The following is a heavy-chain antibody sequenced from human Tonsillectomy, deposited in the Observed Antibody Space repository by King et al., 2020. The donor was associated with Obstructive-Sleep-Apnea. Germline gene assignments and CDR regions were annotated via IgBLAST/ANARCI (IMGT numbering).Heavy chain of an antibody. CDR2: IKSKTDGGTT. CDR1: GFTFWNTW. CDR3: TPAVL. J-gene: IGHJ4*02. V-gene: IGHV3-15*01. Sequence: VQLVESGGGLVKPGGSLRLSCAVSGFTFWNTWMSWVRQAPGKGLEWVGRIKSKTDGGTTDYAAPFKGRFTISRDDSKNPQYLQMKSLKTEDTAVYYCTPAVLWGQGTLVTVSS.